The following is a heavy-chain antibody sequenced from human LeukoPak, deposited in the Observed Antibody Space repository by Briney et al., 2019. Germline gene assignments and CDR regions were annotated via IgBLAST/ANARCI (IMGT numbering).Heavy chain of an antibody. CDR3: AREASSGHFLPLKY. CDR2: ISSTGGTI. V-gene: IGHV3-48*04. Sequence: GGSLRLSCAASGFTFSSNSMNWVRQAPGKGLEWVSYISSTGGTIYYADSMKGRFTISRDNAKNSLYLQMNSLRVEDTAVYYCAREASSGHFLPLKYWGQGTLVTVSS. J-gene: IGHJ4*02. CDR1: GFTFSSNS. D-gene: IGHD3-22*01.